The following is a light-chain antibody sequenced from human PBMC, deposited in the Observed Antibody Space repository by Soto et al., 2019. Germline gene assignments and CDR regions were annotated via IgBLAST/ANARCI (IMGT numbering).Light chain of an antibody. CDR2: DVS. V-gene: IGLV2-14*01. CDR3: SSYTTSSVYV. Sequence: QSALTQPASVSGSPGQSIAISCTGTSSDVGGYTYVSWYQQYPGKAPKVLIDDVSKRPSGVSDRFSGSKSGNTASLTISGLQSEDEADCYCSSYTTSSVYVFGTGTKLTVL. J-gene: IGLJ1*01. CDR1: SSDVGGYTY.